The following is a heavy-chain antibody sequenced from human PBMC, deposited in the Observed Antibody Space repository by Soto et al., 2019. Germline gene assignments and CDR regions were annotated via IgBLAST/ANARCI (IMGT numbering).Heavy chain of an antibody. CDR2: IYEIGYT. D-gene: IGHD5-18*01. J-gene: IGHJ5*02. CDR1: GASVSTGSYY. Sequence: SETLSLTGTVSGASVSTGSYYWGWVRQRPGKGLEWVGYIYEIGYTYYNTSLKSRLTISLDRSNNQFSLGLTSVTAADTAVYYCVRALRATAMVSPWFDPWGQGTLVTVCS. V-gene: IGHV4-31*03. CDR3: VRALRATAMVSPWFDP.